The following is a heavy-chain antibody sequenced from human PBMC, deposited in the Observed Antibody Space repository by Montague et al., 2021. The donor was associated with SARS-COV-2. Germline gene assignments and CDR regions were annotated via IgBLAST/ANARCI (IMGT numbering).Heavy chain of an antibody. V-gene: IGHV4-39*01. CDR3: ARLVWFGELSSENWFDP. J-gene: IGHJ5*02. CDR1: GGSISSSSNY. D-gene: IGHD3-10*01. Sequence: SETLSLTCTVSGGSISSSSNYWGWIRQPPGTGLEWIGSIYYSGSTYYNSSLKSRVTISVDTSKNQFSLKLNSVTAADTAVYYCARLVWFGELSSENWFDPWGQGTLVTVSS. CDR2: IYYSGST.